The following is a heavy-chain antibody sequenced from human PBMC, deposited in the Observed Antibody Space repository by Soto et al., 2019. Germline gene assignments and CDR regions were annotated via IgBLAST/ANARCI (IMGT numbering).Heavy chain of an antibody. CDR3: ARDRYSGYDYHYYGMDV. CDR1: GFTFSSYA. V-gene: IGHV3-30-3*01. Sequence: GGSLRLSCAASGFTFSSYAMHWVRQAPGKGLEWVAVISYDGSNKYYADSVKGRFTISRDNSKNTLYLQMNSLRAEDTAVYYCARDRYSGYDYHYYGMDVWCQGTMVTVSS. CDR2: ISYDGSNK. D-gene: IGHD5-12*01. J-gene: IGHJ6*02.